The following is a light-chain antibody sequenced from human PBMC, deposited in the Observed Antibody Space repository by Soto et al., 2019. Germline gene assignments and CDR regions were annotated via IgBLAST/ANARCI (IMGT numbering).Light chain of an antibody. V-gene: IGKV2-28*01. CDR2: LGS. CDR3: MQALQTPPT. J-gene: IGKJ1*01. CDR1: QSLLHSNGYNY. Sequence: DFVMTQSPLSLPVTPGEPASISCRSSQSLLHSNGYNYLDWYLQKPGQSPQLLIYLGSNRASGVPDRFRGSGSGTDFTLKISRVEAEDVGVYYCMQALQTPPTFGQGTKVDI.